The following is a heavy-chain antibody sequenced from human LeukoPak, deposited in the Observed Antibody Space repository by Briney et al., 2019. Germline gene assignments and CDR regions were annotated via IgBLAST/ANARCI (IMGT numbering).Heavy chain of an antibody. CDR3: ARDPNYYDSSGYYLGDY. CDR2: INPSGGST. J-gene: IGHJ4*02. D-gene: IGHD3-22*01. Sequence: GASVKVSCKASGYTFTSYYMHWVRQAPGQGLEWMGIINPSGGSTSYAQKFQGRVTMTRDTSTSTVYRELSSLRSEDTAVYYCARDPNYYDSSGYYLGDYWGQETLVTVSS. V-gene: IGHV1-46*01. CDR1: GYTFTSYY.